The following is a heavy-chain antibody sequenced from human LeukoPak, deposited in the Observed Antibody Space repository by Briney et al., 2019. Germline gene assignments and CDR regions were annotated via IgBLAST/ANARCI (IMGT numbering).Heavy chain of an antibody. D-gene: IGHD4-11*01. CDR1: GYTFTSYG. Sequence: ASVKVSCKASGYTFTSYGISWLRQAPGQGLEWMGWISACNGNTNYVQKLQGRVTMTTDTPTSTAYMELRSLRYDDTAVYYCARDPGNYEGNWFDPWGQGTLVTVSS. CDR3: ARDPGNYEGNWFDP. V-gene: IGHV1-18*01. J-gene: IGHJ5*02. CDR2: ISACNGNT.